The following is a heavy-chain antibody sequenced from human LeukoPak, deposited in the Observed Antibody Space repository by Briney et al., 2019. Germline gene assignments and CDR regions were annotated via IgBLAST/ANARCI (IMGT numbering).Heavy chain of an antibody. J-gene: IGHJ4*02. D-gene: IGHD4-11*01. Sequence: GGSLRLSCAASGFTFSNFPMFWVRLAPGKGLEWVSGISISGTSAYYADFVKGRFTMPRDNSKRTVYLEMNSLRVEDTALYYCAKLPERTTETTDYWGQGTLVTVSS. CDR1: GFTFSNFP. V-gene: IGHV3-23*05. CDR2: ISISGTSA. CDR3: AKLPERTTETTDY.